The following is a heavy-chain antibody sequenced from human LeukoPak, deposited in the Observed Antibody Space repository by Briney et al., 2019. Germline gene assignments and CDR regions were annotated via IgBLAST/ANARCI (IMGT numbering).Heavy chain of an antibody. CDR1: SGSISSSSYY. CDR2: IYYTGST. Sequence: SQTLSLTCTVSSGSISSSSYYWGWIRQPPGKGLEWIGSIYYTGSTYYNPSLKSRVTISVDTCKNQFSLKLSSVNAADTAVYYCARSLRNQIWYDAFDIWGQGTMVTVSS. V-gene: IGHV4-39*01. D-gene: IGHD2/OR15-2a*01. CDR3: ARSLRNQIWYDAFDI. J-gene: IGHJ3*02.